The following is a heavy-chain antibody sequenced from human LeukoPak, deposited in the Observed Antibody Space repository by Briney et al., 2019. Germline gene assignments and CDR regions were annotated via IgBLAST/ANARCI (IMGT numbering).Heavy chain of an antibody. D-gene: IGHD2-21*02. CDR3: AKPSRTVTALSHFDY. CDR1: GFTFSSYG. CDR2: IRYDGSNK. Sequence: PGGSLRLSCAASGFTFSSYGMHWVRQAPGKGLEWVAFIRYDGSNKYYADSVKGRFTISRDNSKNTLYLQMNSLRAEDTAVYYCAKPSRTVTALSHFDYGGQGTLVTVSS. J-gene: IGHJ4*02. V-gene: IGHV3-30*02.